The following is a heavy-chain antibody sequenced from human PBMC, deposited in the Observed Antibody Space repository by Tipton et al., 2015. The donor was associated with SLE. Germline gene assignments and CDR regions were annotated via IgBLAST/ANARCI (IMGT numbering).Heavy chain of an antibody. CDR3: ARAPRLGAFDI. CDR2: IYYSGST. Sequence: TLSLTCTVSGGSISSYYWSWIRQPPGKGLEWIGYIYYSGSTNYNPSLKSRVTISVDTSKNQFSLKLSSVTAADTAVYYCARAPRLGAFDIWGQGTMVPVSS. D-gene: IGHD6-19*01. J-gene: IGHJ3*02. V-gene: IGHV4-59*08. CDR1: GGSISSYY.